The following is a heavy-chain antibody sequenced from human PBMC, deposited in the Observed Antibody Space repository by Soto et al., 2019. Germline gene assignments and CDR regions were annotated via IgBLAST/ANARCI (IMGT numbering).Heavy chain of an antibody. J-gene: IGHJ3*02. CDR3: AKDLGNPYYDRVTGLGIRSVFES. D-gene: IGHD3-9*01. CDR1: GFTFSSYA. CDR2: ISGSGGST. V-gene: IGHV3-23*01. Sequence: GGSLRLSCAASGFTFSSYAMSWVRQAPGKGLEWVSAISGSGGSTYYADSVKGRFTISRDNSKNTLYLQMNSLRAEDTAVYYCAKDLGNPYYDRVTGLGIRSVFESWGQGTMVTV.